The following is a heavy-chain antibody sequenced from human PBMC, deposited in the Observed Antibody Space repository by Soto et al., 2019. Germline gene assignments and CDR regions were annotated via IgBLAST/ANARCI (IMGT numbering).Heavy chain of an antibody. J-gene: IGHJ4*02. CDR1: GFTFSSYA. Sequence: SLRLSCAASGFTFSSYAMHWVRQAPGKGLEWVEVISYDGSNKYYADSVKGRFTISRDNSKNTLYLQMNSLRAEDTAVYYCARGPRSVAGHYFDYWGQGTLVTVSS. D-gene: IGHD6-19*01. CDR2: ISYDGSNK. CDR3: ARGPRSVAGHYFDY. V-gene: IGHV3-30-3*01.